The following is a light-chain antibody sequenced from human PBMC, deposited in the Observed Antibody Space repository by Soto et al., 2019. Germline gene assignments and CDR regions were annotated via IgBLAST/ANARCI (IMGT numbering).Light chain of an antibody. Sequence: QPVLTQSPSASASLGASVKLTCTLCSGHSSYAIAWHQQQPEKGPRYLMNVNSDGSHSKGDGIPDRFSGSSSGAERYLTISSLQSEDEADYYCQTWGTGIRVFGGGTKLTVL. CDR2: VNSDGSH. J-gene: IGLJ3*02. CDR1: SGHSSYA. CDR3: QTWGTGIRV. V-gene: IGLV4-69*01.